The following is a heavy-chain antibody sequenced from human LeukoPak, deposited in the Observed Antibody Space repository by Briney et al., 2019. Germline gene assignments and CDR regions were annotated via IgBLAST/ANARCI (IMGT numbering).Heavy chain of an antibody. CDR1: GGSISSSSYY. CDR3: ARDLYYDILTGYDWFDP. Sequence: SETLSLTCTVSGGSISSSSYYWGWIRQPPGKGLEWIGSIYYSGSAYYNLSLKSRVTISVDTSKNQFSLKLSSVTAADTAVYYCARDLYYDILTGYDWFDPWGQGTLVTVSS. V-gene: IGHV4-39*07. J-gene: IGHJ5*02. CDR2: IYYSGSA. D-gene: IGHD3-9*01.